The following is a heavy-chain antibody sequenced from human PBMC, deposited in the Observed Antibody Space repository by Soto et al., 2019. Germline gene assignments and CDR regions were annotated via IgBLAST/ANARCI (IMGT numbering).Heavy chain of an antibody. J-gene: IGHJ3*01. V-gene: IGHV3-74*01. CDR1: GFMFSTYW. CDR3: ARHRRSWSPFDAFDV. Sequence: EVQLVESGGSLVPPGESLTLSCAASGFMFSTYWMAWVRQAPGKGLVWVSRLNTDESTTNYADSVRGRFTISRDNDKNTVYLQMNSLRVEDTALYYCARHRRSWSPFDAFDVWGQGTMVTVSP. D-gene: IGHD2-8*02. CDR2: LNTDESTT.